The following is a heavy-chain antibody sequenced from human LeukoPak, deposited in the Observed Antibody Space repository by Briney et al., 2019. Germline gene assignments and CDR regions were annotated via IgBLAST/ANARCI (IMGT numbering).Heavy chain of an antibody. CDR3: ARDQSLGSYPDY. CDR2: INAGSGDT. CDR1: GYTFTSYD. J-gene: IGHJ4*02. V-gene: IGHV1-3*01. D-gene: IGHD3-10*01. Sequence: ASVKVSCKASGYTFTSYDINWVRQAPGQRLEWMGWINAGSGDTKYSQKFQGRVTFTRDTSASTAHMALSSLRFEDTAVYFCARDQSLGSYPDYWGQGTLVTVSS.